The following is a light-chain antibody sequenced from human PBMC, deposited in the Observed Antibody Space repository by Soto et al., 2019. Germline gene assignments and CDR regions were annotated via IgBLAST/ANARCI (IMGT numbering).Light chain of an antibody. CDR2: SAS. Sequence: EIVLTQSPGTLSLSPGERATLSCRASQSVSSSFLAWYQQKPGQAPRLLIYSASSRAAGIPERFSGSGSGTDFTLTISRLEPEDFAVFYCQQYGNSPFAFGQGTKLEIK. CDR1: QSVSSSF. V-gene: IGKV3-20*01. J-gene: IGKJ2*01. CDR3: QQYGNSPFA.